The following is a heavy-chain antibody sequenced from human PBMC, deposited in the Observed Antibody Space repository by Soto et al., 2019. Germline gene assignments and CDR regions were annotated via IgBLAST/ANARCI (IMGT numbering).Heavy chain of an antibody. J-gene: IGHJ4*02. CDR3: ARTYDFRSGYLDY. CDR1: GGSISSGGYY. CDR2: IYYSGST. D-gene: IGHD3-3*01. V-gene: IGHV4-31*03. Sequence: SETLSLTCTVSGGSISSGGYYWSWIRQHPGKGLEWIGFIYYSGSTYYNPSLKSRVTISVDTSKNQFSLNLSSVTAADTAVYYCARTYDFRSGYLDYWGQGTLVTVSS.